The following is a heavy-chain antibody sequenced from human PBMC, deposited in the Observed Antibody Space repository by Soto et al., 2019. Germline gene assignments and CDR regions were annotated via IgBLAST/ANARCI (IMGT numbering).Heavy chain of an antibody. J-gene: IGHJ6*02. CDR2: ISYDGSNK. CDR3: ARDFKRGYSGYDFGRYYYYYGMDV. CDR1: GFTFSSYA. V-gene: IGHV3-30-3*01. D-gene: IGHD5-12*01. Sequence: PGGSLSLSCAASGFTFSSYAMHWVRQAPGKGLEWVAVISYDGSNKYYADSVKGRFTISRDNSKNTLYLQMNSLRAEDTAVYYCARDFKRGYSGYDFGRYYYYYGMDVWGQGTTVTVSS.